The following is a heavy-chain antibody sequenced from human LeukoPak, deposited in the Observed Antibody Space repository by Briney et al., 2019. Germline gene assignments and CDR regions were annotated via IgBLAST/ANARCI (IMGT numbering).Heavy chain of an antibody. CDR1: GFTFSSYG. CDR2: IWYDGTKK. J-gene: IGHJ4*02. Sequence: PGGSLRLSCAASGFTFSSYGMDWVRQVPGKGLVWVAVIWYDGTKKFYVDSVEGRFTISRDISKNTLYLQMNSLRAEDTALYYCVRANGGNFFDYWGQGALVTVSS. D-gene: IGHD4-23*01. V-gene: IGHV3-33*04. CDR3: VRANGGNFFDY.